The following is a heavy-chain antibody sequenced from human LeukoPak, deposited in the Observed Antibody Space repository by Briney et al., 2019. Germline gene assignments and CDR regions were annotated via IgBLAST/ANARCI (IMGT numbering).Heavy chain of an antibody. V-gene: IGHV4-61*01. CDR1: GGSISSGSYY. CDR2: VYYSGRT. CDR3: ARVYSDYSWFGP. D-gene: IGHD1-26*01. J-gene: IGHJ5*02. Sequence: SETLSLTCTVSGGSISSGSYYWSWIRQPPGKGLEWIGYVYYSGRTNYSPSLQSRAIISVDTSKNQFSLNLNSVTAADTAVYYCARVYSDYSWFGPWGQGTLVTVSS.